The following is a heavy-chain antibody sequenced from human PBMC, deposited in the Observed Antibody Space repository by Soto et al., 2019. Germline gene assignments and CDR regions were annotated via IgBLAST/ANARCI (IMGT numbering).Heavy chain of an antibody. CDR1: GFIFTDYA. CDR3: AKDHSGNMWSGTRYDY. CDR2: VGWNSRNI. J-gene: IGHJ1*01. Sequence: QTGGSLRLSCTASGFIFTDYAMHWVRQVPGKGLEWVSSVGWNSRNIQYADSVKGRFTISRDNAKNCLYLQMNSLRPEDTALYHCAKDHSGNMWSGTRYDYWGQGTLVTVSS. V-gene: IGHV3-9*01. D-gene: IGHD3-16*01.